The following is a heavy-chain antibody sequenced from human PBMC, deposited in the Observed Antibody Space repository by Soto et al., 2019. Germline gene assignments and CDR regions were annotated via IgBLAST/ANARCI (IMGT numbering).Heavy chain of an antibody. CDR3: ASVDILTASSGYYYYMDV. J-gene: IGHJ6*03. CDR2: IFHSGST. CDR1: SGSISSSNW. D-gene: IGHD3-9*01. V-gene: IGHV4-4*02. Sequence: PSETLSLTCAVSSGSISSSNWWCWVRQPPGKGLEWIGEIFHSGSTNYNPSLKSRVTISIDKSKNQFSLKLSSVTAADTAVYYCASVDILTASSGYYYYMDVWGRGTTVTVSS.